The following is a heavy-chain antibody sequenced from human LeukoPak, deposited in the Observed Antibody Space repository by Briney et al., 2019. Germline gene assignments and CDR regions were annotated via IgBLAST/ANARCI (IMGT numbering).Heavy chain of an antibody. Sequence: GGSLRLSCAASGFTFSSYGMHWVRQAPGKGLEWVAFIRYDGSNKYYADSVKGRFTISRDNSKNTLYLQMNSLRAEDTAVYYCAKRGNVDTAMVKDYWGPGTLVTVSS. J-gene: IGHJ4*02. V-gene: IGHV3-30*02. D-gene: IGHD5-18*01. CDR2: IRYDGSNK. CDR1: GFTFSSYG. CDR3: AKRGNVDTAMVKDY.